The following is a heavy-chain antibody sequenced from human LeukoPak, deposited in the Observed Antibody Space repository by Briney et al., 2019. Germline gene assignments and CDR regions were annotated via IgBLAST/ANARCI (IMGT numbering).Heavy chain of an antibody. J-gene: IGHJ6*03. CDR3: ARYYYYYMDV. Sequence: SETLSLTCTVSGGSISSSRYFWGWIRQPPGKGLEWIGSIYYGGSTYYNPSLKSRVTISLDTSKNPFSLKLSSVTAADAAVYYCARYYYYYMDVWGKGTTVTVSS. CDR2: IYYGGST. CDR1: GGSISSSRYF. V-gene: IGHV4-39*07.